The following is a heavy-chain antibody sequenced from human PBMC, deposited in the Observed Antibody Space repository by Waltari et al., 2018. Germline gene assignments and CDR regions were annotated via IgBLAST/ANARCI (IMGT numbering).Heavy chain of an antibody. CDR2: SNSDGSST. CDR3: ARGARRTTVTTGWWYFDL. J-gene: IGHJ2*01. D-gene: IGHD4-17*01. V-gene: IGHV3-74*01. Sequence: EVQLVESGGGLVQPGGSLRLSCAASGFTSRMYWMTCVRQAPGKGLVWVSRSNSDGSSTSYADSVKGRFTISKDNAKNTVYLQMNSLRAEDTAIYYCARGARRTTVTTGWWYFDLWGRGTLVTVSS. CDR1: GFTSRMYW.